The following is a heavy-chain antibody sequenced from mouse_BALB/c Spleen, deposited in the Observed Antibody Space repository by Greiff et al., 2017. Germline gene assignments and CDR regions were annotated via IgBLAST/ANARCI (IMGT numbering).Heavy chain of an antibody. CDR1: GFTFSSYT. Sequence: VQLKESGGGLVKPGGSLKLSCAASGFTFSSYTMSWVRQTPEKRLEWVATISSGGSYTYYPDSVKGRFTISRDNAKNTLYLQMSSLKSEDTAMYYCTREGARASFAYWGQGTLVTVSA. CDR3: TREGARASFAY. D-gene: IGHD3-1*01. CDR2: ISSGGSYT. V-gene: IGHV5-6-4*01. J-gene: IGHJ3*01.